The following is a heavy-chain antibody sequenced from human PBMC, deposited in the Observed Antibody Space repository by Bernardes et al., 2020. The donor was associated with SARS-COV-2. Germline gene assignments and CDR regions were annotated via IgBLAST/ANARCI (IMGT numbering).Heavy chain of an antibody. D-gene: IGHD2-21*01. Sequence: GGSLRLSCAASGVSFTDYAMSWVRQVPGKGLEWVSGIIGNGGGTSYADSVKGRFTISRDISKSTLYLQMHSLRAEDTAVYYCARAPPAYCSGACSHEAFDIWGQGTLVTVSS. J-gene: IGHJ3*02. CDR3: ARAPPAYCSGACSHEAFDI. V-gene: IGHV3-23*01. CDR2: IIGNGGGT. CDR1: GVSFTDYA.